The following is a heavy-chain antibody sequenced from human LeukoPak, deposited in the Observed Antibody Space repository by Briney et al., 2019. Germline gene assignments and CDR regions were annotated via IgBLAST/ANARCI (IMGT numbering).Heavy chain of an antibody. CDR3: ARGLLERLRGPYYFDY. D-gene: IGHD4-17*01. CDR1: GFTFSSYA. Sequence: GGSLRLSCAASGFTFSSYAMSWVRQAPGKGLEWVSSICGGGGSTFYADSVKGRFTISRDNSKNTLYLQMNSLRAEDTAVYYCARGLLERLRGPYYFDYWGQGTLVIVSS. V-gene: IGHV3-23*01. J-gene: IGHJ4*02. CDR2: ICGGGGST.